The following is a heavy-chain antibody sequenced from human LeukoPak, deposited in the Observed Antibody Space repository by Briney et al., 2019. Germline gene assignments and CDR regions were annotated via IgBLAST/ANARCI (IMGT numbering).Heavy chain of an antibody. D-gene: IGHD2-2*01. J-gene: IGHJ4*02. CDR3: ARFSSGCSTSSCYLTY. CDR1: GGSLSSHY. Sequence: SESLSLTCSVSGGSLSSHYWSWIRQPPGKGLELIGHIHDTGSTFYNPSLRGRVTISLDTSNNQFSLKLTSMTAADTAVYYCARFSSGCSTSSCYLTYWGQGTLVTVS. CDR2: IHDTGST. V-gene: IGHV4-59*11.